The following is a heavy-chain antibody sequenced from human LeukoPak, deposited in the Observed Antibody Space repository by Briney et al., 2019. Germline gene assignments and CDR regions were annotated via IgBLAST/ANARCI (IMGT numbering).Heavy chain of an antibody. CDR3: ARTGGSFYFYYYMDV. V-gene: IGHV4-39*07. D-gene: IGHD1-26*01. Sequence: PSETPSLTCTVSGGSIRSSSYNWGWIRQPPGKGLEWIASVHYTGSTYYNPSLKSRVTISVDTSKNQFSLKLSSVTAADTAVYYCARTGGSFYFYYYMDVWGKGTTVTVSS. CDR1: GGSIRSSSYN. CDR2: VHYTGST. J-gene: IGHJ6*03.